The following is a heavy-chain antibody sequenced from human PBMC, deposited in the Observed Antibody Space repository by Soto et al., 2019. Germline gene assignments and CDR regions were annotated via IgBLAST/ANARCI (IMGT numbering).Heavy chain of an antibody. V-gene: IGHV4-34*01. Sequence: QVQLQQWGAGLLKPSETLSLTCAVYGGSFSSDYWIWTRQPPGKGLEWIGEISHSGRTDYNPSLKSRVAISIDTSKSQFSLKLSSLTAADTAVYFCARHRSSSYGMDVWGQETTVTVSS. CDR1: GGSFSSDY. D-gene: IGHD3-16*02. CDR2: ISHSGRT. CDR3: ARHRSSSYGMDV. J-gene: IGHJ6*02.